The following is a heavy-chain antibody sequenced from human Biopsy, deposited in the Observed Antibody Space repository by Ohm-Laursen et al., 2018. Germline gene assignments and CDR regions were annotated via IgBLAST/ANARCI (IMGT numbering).Heavy chain of an antibody. CDR1: GYTFGNYG. D-gene: IGHD2-15*01. Sequence: ASVKVSCKASGYTFGNYGVTWVRQAPGQGLEWMGWISAYNNNNTNYAQKFQGRVTMTAGTSTDIAYMELRSLRSDDTAIYYCARDRYRWDIAAVVAAHYNEKYYALDVWGQGTTVTVSS. CDR3: ARDRYRWDIAAVVAAHYNEKYYALDV. CDR2: ISAYNNNNT. J-gene: IGHJ6*02. V-gene: IGHV1-18*01.